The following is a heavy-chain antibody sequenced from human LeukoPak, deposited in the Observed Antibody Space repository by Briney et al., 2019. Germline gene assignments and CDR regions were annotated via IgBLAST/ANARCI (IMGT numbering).Heavy chain of an antibody. V-gene: IGHV3-48*04. J-gene: IGHJ4*02. Sequence: GGSLRLSCAASGFILSNYRMSWVRQAPGKGLEWVSYISSSGNSREYADSVKGRFTISRDNAKNSLYLQMNSLRAEDTAVYYCARVRGRGYSGYDPDYWGQGTLVTVSS. CDR2: ISSSGNSR. D-gene: IGHD5-12*01. CDR3: ARVRGRGYSGYDPDY. CDR1: GFILSNYR.